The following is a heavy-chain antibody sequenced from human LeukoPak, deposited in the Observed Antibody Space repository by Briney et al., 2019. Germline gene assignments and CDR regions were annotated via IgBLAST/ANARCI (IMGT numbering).Heavy chain of an antibody. CDR2: INADNGNT. J-gene: IGHJ4*02. V-gene: IGHV1-3*03. Sequence: ASVKVSCKTSGYTFTTYAIHWVRQAPGQRLQWMGWINADNGNTKYSQEFQGRVTITRDTSASTAFMELSSLTSEDMAVYYCACGRYSSTSIDYWGQGTLVTVSS. D-gene: IGHD6-13*01. CDR1: GYTFTTYA. CDR3: ACGRYSSTSIDY.